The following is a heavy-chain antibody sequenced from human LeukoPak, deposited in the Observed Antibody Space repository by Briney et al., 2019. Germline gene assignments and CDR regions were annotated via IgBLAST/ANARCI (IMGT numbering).Heavy chain of an antibody. CDR3: GITIFGVDFLYYFDY. J-gene: IGHJ4*02. V-gene: IGHV1-69*01. CDR1: GGTFSSYA. Sequence: SVKVSCKASGGTFSSYAISWVRQAPGQGLEWMGGIIPIFGTANYAQKFQGRVTITADESTSTAYMELSSLRSEDTAVYYCGITIFGVDFLYYFDYWGQGTLVTVSS. D-gene: IGHD3-3*01. CDR2: IIPIFGTA.